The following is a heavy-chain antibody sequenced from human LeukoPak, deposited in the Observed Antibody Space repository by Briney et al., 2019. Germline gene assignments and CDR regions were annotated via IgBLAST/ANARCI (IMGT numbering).Heavy chain of an antibody. CDR3: AKDQRVYNRPIEY. D-gene: IGHD1-14*01. J-gene: IGHJ4*02. CDR1: GYTFTSYD. V-gene: IGHV1-8*01. Sequence: VSVKVSCKASGYTFTSYDINWVRQATGQGLEWMGWMNLNSGNTGYAQKFQGRVTMTRNTSISTAYMELSSLRVEDTAVYYCAKDQRVYNRPIEYWGQGTLVSVSS. CDR2: MNLNSGNT.